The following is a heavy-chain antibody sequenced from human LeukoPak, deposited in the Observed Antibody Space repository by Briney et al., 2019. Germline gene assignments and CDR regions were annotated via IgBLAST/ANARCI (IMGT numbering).Heavy chain of an antibody. V-gene: IGHV3-9*01. D-gene: IGHD6-19*01. J-gene: IGHJ4*02. CDR3: AKGPAGKSYSSGWYFD. CDR1: GFTFSSYA. CDR2: ISWSSGIM. Sequence: GGSLRLSCAASGFTFSSYAMSWVRQAPGKGLEWVSGISWSSGIMGYADSVKGRFTISRDNAKNSLYLQMNTLRAEDTALYYCAKGPAGKSYSSGWYFDWGQGTLVTVSS.